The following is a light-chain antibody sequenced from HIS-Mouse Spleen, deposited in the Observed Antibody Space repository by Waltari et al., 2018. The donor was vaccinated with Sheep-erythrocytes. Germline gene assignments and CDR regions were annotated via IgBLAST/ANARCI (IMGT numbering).Light chain of an antibody. J-gene: IGLJ3*02. CDR1: SSDVVGYNL. CDR2: EGS. Sequence: QSALTQPASVSGSPGQSITISCTGTSSDVVGYNLFPWYQQHPGKAPKLMIYEGSKRPSGVSNRFSGSKSGNTASLTISGLQAEDEADYYCCSYAGSSTPWVFGGGTKLTVL. V-gene: IGLV2-23*01. CDR3: CSYAGSSTPWV.